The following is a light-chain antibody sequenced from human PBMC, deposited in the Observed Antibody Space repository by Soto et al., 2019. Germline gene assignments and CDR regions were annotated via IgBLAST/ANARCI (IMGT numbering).Light chain of an antibody. V-gene: IGKV3-11*01. CDR2: DAS. J-gene: IGKJ1*01. CDR1: QSVSSY. CDR3: QQRSSWPRT. Sequence: EIVLTQSPATLSFSPGERATLSCRARQSVSSYLAWYQQKAGQAPRLLIYDASNRATGIPARFSGSGSGTDFTLTISRLKPEDFAVDYCQQRSSWPRTFGLGTQVEI.